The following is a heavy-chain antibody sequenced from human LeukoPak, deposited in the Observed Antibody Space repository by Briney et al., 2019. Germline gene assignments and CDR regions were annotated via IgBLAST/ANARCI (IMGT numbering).Heavy chain of an antibody. CDR2: ISAYNGNT. Sequence: ASVKASCKASGYTFTNYGISWVRQAPGQGLEWMGWISAYNGNTNYAQKLQGRVTMTTDTSTSTAYMELRSLRSDDTAVYYCARDRSTVYDILNGYYMGSGAFDIWGQGTMVTVSS. D-gene: IGHD3-9*01. CDR3: ARDRSTVYDILNGYYMGSGAFDI. J-gene: IGHJ3*02. V-gene: IGHV1-18*01. CDR1: GYTFTNYG.